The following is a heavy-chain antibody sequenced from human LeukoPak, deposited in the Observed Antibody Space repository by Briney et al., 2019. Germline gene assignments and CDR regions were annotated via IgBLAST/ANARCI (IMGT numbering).Heavy chain of an antibody. CDR1: GYTFTSYV. Sequence: ASVKVSCKASGYTFTSYVISWVRQAPGQGLEWMGWISAYNGNTNYAQKLQGRVTMTTDTSTSTAYMELRSLRSDDTAVYYCATTTLNYGLPLPLDYWGQGTLVTVSS. J-gene: IGHJ4*02. V-gene: IGHV1-18*01. CDR3: ATTTLNYGLPLPLDY. D-gene: IGHD4-17*01. CDR2: ISAYNGNT.